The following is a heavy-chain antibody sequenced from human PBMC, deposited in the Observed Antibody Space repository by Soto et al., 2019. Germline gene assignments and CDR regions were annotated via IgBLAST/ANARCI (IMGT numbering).Heavy chain of an antibody. CDR3: ARGDREDIEEVVGVRPGEYSMDV. J-gene: IGHJ6*02. Sequence: QVHLVESGGGVVQPGSSLRLSCAASEFTFRIFAMHWLRQSPGKGLEWVAVISYDGSRKADSVKGRFTVSRDNSWNTLYLQMKSLTAEDTAIYYWARGDREDIEEVVGVRPGEYSMDVWGQGTTVTVSS. CDR2: ISYDGSRK. CDR1: EFTFRIFA. D-gene: IGHD1-26*01. V-gene: IGHV3-30-3*01.